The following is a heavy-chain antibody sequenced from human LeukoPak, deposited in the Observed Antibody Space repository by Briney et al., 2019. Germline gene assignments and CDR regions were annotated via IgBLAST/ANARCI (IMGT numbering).Heavy chain of an antibody. J-gene: IGHJ5*02. CDR3: ASGRLSQGFDP. D-gene: IGHD3-16*02. CDR1: GYTFTSNG. CDR2: IIPILGIA. Sequence: SVKVSCKASGYTFTSNGISWVRQAPGQGLEWMGRIIPILGIANYAQKFQGRVTITADKSTSTAYMELSSLRSEDTAVYYCASGRLSQGFDPWGQGTLVTVSS. V-gene: IGHV1-69*04.